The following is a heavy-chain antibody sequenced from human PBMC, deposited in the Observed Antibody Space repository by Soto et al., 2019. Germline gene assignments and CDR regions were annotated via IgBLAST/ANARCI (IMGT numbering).Heavy chain of an antibody. Sequence: VASVKVSCKASGYTFTSYGISWVRQAPGQGLEWMGWISAYNGNTNYAQKLQGRVTMTTDTSTSTAYMELRSLRSDDTAVYYCARVDFVGHYDSSGYYPDYWGQGTLVTVSS. D-gene: IGHD3-22*01. J-gene: IGHJ4*02. CDR2: ISAYNGNT. CDR3: ARVDFVGHYDSSGYYPDY. V-gene: IGHV1-18*01. CDR1: GYTFTSYG.